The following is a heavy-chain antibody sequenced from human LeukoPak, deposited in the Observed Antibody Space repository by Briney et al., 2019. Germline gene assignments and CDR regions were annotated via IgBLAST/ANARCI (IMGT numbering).Heavy chain of an antibody. CDR2: ISAYNGNT. D-gene: IGHD4-17*01. CDR1: GYTFTSYG. Sequence: ASVKVSCKASGYTFTSYGISWVRQATGQGLEWMGWISAYNGNTNYAQKLQGRVTMTTDTSTSTVYMELRSLRSDDTAVYYCARESRDTADAFDIWGQGTMVTVSS. CDR3: ARESRDTADAFDI. V-gene: IGHV1-18*04. J-gene: IGHJ3*02.